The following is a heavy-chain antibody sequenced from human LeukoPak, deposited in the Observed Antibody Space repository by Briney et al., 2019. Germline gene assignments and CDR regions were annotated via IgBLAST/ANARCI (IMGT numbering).Heavy chain of an antibody. J-gene: IGHJ3*02. Sequence: SQTISLTCAISGDSVSSSSAAWNWIRQSPSRGLEWLGRTYYRSKWYYHYAVSVKSRIIVNPDTSKNQFSLQLNSVTPEDTAVYYCARGGSYAFNIWGQGTMVTVSS. V-gene: IGHV6-1*01. D-gene: IGHD1-26*01. CDR1: GDSVSSSSAA. CDR3: ARGGSYAFNI. CDR2: TYYRSKWYY.